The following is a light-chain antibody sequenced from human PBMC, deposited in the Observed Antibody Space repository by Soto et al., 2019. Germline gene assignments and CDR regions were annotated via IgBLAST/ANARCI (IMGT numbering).Light chain of an antibody. J-gene: IGKJ2*01. CDR1: HSVRNN. Sequence: EVVMTQSPVTLSVSPGERATLSCRASHSVRNNLAWYQQKPGQAPRLLIYGASTRATGIPARFSGSGSGTEFTLTIISLQSEDFAVYFCQQYTDWPPEYTFGQGTKLEIK. CDR2: GAS. CDR3: QQYTDWPPEYT. V-gene: IGKV3-15*01.